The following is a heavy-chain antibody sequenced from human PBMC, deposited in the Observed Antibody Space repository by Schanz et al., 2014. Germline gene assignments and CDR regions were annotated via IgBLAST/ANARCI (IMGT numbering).Heavy chain of an antibody. CDR2: ISPYNGNT. Sequence: QVQLVQSGAEVKKPGASVKVSCKASGYTFTDYGVIWVRQAPGQGLEWMGWISPYNGNTNYAQKLQGRVTMTADTVTITAYMDLRSLRSDDTAVYYCARDQSPYANSNDVRYLDDWGHGTLVTVSS. J-gene: IGHJ4*01. CDR3: ARDQSPYANSNDVRYLDD. V-gene: IGHV1-18*01. CDR1: GYTFTDYG. D-gene: IGHD1-1*01.